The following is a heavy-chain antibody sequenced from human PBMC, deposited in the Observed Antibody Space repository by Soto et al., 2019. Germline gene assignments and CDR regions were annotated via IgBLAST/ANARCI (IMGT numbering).Heavy chain of an antibody. CDR1: GFTFSSYA. J-gene: IGHJ3*02. V-gene: IGHV3-23*01. Sequence: PGGSLRLSCAASGFTFSSYAMSWVRQAPGKGLEWVSAISGSGGSTYYADSVKGRFTISRDNSKNTLYLQMNSLRAEDTAVYYCAKDCGLGYCTNGVCYTTRLKRHAGAFDIWGQGTMVTVSS. CDR3: AKDCGLGYCTNGVCYTTRLKRHAGAFDI. D-gene: IGHD2-8*01. CDR2: ISGSGGST.